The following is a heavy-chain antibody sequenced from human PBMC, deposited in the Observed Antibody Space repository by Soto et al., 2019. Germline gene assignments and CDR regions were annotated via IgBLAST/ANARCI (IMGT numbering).Heavy chain of an antibody. CDR2: ISYDGSNK. Sequence: AGSMRLSCAASGLTFSSYAMPGVRKAPGKGLEWVAVISYDGSNKYYADSVKGRFTISRDNSKNTLYLQMNSLRAEDTAVYYCARDPRLDSSSWYSDFDYWGQRTLVTGSS. CDR3: ARDPRLDSSSWYSDFDY. D-gene: IGHD6-13*01. CDR1: GLTFSSYA. J-gene: IGHJ4*02. V-gene: IGHV3-30-3*01.